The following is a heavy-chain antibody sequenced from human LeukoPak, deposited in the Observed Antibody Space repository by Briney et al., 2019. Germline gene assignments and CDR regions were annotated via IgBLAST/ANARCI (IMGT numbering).Heavy chain of an antibody. V-gene: IGHV3-9*01. Sequence: GGSLRLSCAASGFTFDDYAMHWVRQAPGKGLEWVSGISWKSGSIGYADSVEGRFTISRDNAKNSLYLQMNSLRAEDTALYYCAKGAVVVVAATSFDYWGQGTLVTVSS. CDR2: ISWKSGSI. CDR3: AKGAVVVVAATSFDY. D-gene: IGHD2-15*01. CDR1: GFTFDDYA. J-gene: IGHJ4*02.